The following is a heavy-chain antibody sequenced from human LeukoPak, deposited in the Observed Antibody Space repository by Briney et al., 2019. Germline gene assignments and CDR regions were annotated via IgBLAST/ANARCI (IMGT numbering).Heavy chain of an antibody. CDR1: GFTFSYYS. CDR2: MSSSTSTI. CDR3: ARVKADYFYYYVDV. Sequence: GGSLRLSCAASGFTFSYYSMDWVRQAPGKGLEWVSYMSSSTSTIYYADSVEGRFTISRDNAKNSLYLQMNSLRAEDTAVYYCARVKADYFYYYVDVWGKGTTVTVSS. J-gene: IGHJ6*03. V-gene: IGHV3-48*04.